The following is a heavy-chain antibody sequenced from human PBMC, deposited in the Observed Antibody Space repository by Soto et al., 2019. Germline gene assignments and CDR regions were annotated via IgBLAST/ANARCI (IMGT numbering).Heavy chain of an antibody. Sequence: QVQLVQSGAEVKKPGSSVKVSCKASGGTFSSYAISWVRQAPGQGLEWMGGIIPIFGTANYAQKFQGRVTITADESTSTAYMELSSLRSEDTAAYYCARVANGCSGGSCYVAFDYWGQGTLVTVSS. J-gene: IGHJ4*02. CDR2: IIPIFGTA. CDR3: ARVANGCSGGSCYVAFDY. CDR1: GGTFSSYA. V-gene: IGHV1-69*12. D-gene: IGHD2-15*01.